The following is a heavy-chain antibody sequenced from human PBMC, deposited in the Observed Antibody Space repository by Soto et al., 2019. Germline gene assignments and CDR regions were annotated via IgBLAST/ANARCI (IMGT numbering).Heavy chain of an antibody. D-gene: IGHD2-15*01. V-gene: IGHV4-4*02. Sequence: PSETLSLTCAVSGGSISSSNWWSWVRQPPGKGLEWIGYIYHSGSTYYNPSLKSRVTISGDRSKNQFSLKLSSVTAADTAVYYCARGQVVAAQHWGQGTLVTVSS. CDR3: ARGQVVAAQH. J-gene: IGHJ4*02. CDR2: IYHSGST. CDR1: GGSISSSNW.